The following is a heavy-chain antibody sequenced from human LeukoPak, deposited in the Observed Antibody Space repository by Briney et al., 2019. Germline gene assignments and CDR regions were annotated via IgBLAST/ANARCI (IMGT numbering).Heavy chain of an antibody. CDR2: IWYDGSHA. CDR1: GFTFSTYG. V-gene: IGHV3-33*06. Sequence: GGSLRLSCSASGFTFSTYGMNWVRQAPGKGLEWVAVIWYDGSHANYADAVKGRFTISRDNSKNTLYLQMNSLRAEDTAVYYCAKDFYDYVWGSHRYYYYYYMDVWGKGTTVTVSS. CDR3: AKDFYDYVWGSHRYYYYYYMDV. D-gene: IGHD3-16*02. J-gene: IGHJ6*03.